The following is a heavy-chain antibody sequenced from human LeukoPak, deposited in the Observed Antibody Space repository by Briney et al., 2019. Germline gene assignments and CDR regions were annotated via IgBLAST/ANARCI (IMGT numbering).Heavy chain of an antibody. CDR2: ISWNRGSI. CDR3: AKAASQQLVREVDY. Sequence: GGSLRLSCAASGFTFDDYAMHWVRQAPGKGLEWVSGISWNRGSIGYADSVKGRFTISRDNAKNSLYLQMNSLRAEDTALYYCAKAASQQLVREVDYWGQGTLVTVSS. CDR1: GFTFDDYA. J-gene: IGHJ4*02. V-gene: IGHV3-9*01. D-gene: IGHD6-13*01.